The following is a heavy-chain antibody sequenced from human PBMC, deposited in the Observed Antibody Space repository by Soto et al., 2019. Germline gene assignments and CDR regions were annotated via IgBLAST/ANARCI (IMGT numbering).Heavy chain of an antibody. V-gene: IGHV1-18*01. CDR2: ISGYNGKT. CDR1: GYMFNSYG. Sequence: QVQLVQSGGEVKKHGASVKVSCKTSGYMFNSYGMSWLRQAPGQGLEWLGWISGYNGKTEYAEKFQGRVTMTIETSTTTVHMELRSLRYDDTASYYCGGDETYTSGWYFEYWGQGTLVTVTP. CDR3: GGDETYTSGWYFEY. J-gene: IGHJ4*02. D-gene: IGHD6-19*01.